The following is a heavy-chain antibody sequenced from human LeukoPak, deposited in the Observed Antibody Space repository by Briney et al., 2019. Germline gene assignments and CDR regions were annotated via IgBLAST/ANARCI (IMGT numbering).Heavy chain of an antibody. CDR1: EVNFRHYA. D-gene: IGHD3-3*01. Sequence: GGSLRLSCEVSEVNFRHYAIHWVRQAPGKGLDWVAVISYDGTTKHYADSVKGRLTLSRDSSKNTVFLQMNSLRLEDTAVYYCARERAYFDFWSGPAYWGQGTLVTVSS. V-gene: IGHV3-30-3*01. J-gene: IGHJ4*02. CDR3: ARERAYFDFWSGPAY. CDR2: ISYDGTTK.